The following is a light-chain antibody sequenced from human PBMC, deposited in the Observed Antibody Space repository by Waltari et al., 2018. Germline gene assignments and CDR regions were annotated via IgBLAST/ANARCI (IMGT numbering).Light chain of an antibody. J-gene: IGLJ3*02. CDR3: CSYAGIWV. CDR2: DVT. Sequence: QSALTQPRSVSGSPGQSVTISCAGTGSDVGDFKSVSWYQQHPGKAPKLVIFDVTKRPSGVPDRFSGSKSGTSASLTVSGLQAEDEADYYCCSYAGIWVFGGGTKLTVL. V-gene: IGLV2-11*01. CDR1: GSDVGDFKS.